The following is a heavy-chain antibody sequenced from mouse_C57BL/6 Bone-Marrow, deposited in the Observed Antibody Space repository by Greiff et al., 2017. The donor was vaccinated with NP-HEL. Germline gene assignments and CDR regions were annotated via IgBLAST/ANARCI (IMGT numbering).Heavy chain of an antibody. D-gene: IGHD1-1*01. CDR3: VRYYYGSGAMDY. Sequence: EVKLVESGGGLVQPKGSLKLSCAASGFSFNTYAMNWVRQAPGKGLEWVARIRSKSNNYATYYADSVKDRFTISRDDSESMLYLQMNNLKTEDTAMYYCVRYYYGSGAMDYWGQGTSVTVSS. V-gene: IGHV10-1*01. CDR1: GFSFNTYA. CDR2: IRSKSNNYAT. J-gene: IGHJ4*01.